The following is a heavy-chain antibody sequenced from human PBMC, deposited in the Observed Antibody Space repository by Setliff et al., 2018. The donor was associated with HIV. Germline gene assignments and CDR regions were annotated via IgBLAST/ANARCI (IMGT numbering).Heavy chain of an antibody. V-gene: IGHV4-39*02. Sequence: SETLSLTCNVSGVSLLSTYYYWGWIRQPPGGGLEWIGSVYHSGQTFYNPSLKSRAAISVDTSKTSLSLRLKSVTAADTALYFCARRENDFWSGLVGYSSCMDVWATGTTVTVS. J-gene: IGHJ6*03. CDR2: VYHSGQT. D-gene: IGHD3-3*01. CDR1: GVSLLSTYYY. CDR3: ARRENDFWSGLVGYSSCMDV.